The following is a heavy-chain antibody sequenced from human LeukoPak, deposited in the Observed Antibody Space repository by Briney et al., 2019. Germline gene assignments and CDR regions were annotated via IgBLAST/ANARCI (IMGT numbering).Heavy chain of an antibody. D-gene: IGHD3-22*01. CDR3: ARDRTSSGYYWGFQH. CDR2: ISSSGSTI. Sequence: PGGSLRLSCAASGFTFSSYEMNWVRQAPGKGLEWVSYISSSGSTIYYADSVKGRFTISRDNAKNSLYLQMNSLRAEDTAVYYCARDRTSSGYYWGFQHWGQGTLVTVSS. J-gene: IGHJ1*01. CDR1: GFTFSSYE. V-gene: IGHV3-48*03.